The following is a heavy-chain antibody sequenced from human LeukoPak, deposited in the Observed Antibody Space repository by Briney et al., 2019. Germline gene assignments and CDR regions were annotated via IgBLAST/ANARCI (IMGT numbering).Heavy chain of an antibody. V-gene: IGHV4-4*07. CDR2: IYTSGST. J-gene: IGHJ5*02. CDR1: GGSISSYY. CDR3: ARDVIQLSSSRYRNGWDWFDP. Sequence: NTSETLSLTCTVSGGSISSYYWSWIRQPAGKGLEWIGRIYTSGSTNYNPSLKSRVTMSVDTSKNQFSLKLSSVTAADTAVYYCARDVIQLSSSRYRNGWDWFDPWGQGTLVTVSS. D-gene: IGHD6-13*01.